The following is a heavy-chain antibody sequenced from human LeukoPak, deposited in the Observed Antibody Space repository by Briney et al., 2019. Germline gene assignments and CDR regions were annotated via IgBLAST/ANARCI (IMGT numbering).Heavy chain of an antibody. CDR1: GFTFSNQW. CDR2: INVDGSTK. J-gene: IGHJ3*02. V-gene: IGHV3-7*04. Sequence: GGSLRLSCAASGFTFSNQWMSWVRQAPGEGLEWVATINVDGSTKYLLDSVKGRFTISRHNAENSLYLQMNSLRADDTAVYYCARDLGGDAYEIWGQGTMVIVSS. CDR3: ARDLGGDAYEI. D-gene: IGHD1-26*01.